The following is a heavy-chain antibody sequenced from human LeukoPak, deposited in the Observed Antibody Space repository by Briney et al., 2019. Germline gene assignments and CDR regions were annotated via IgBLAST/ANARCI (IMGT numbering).Heavy chain of an antibody. D-gene: IGHD2-2*02. Sequence: PGGSLRLSCAASGFTFSNYAMNWVRQAPGKGLEWVSVISGSGGSTYYADSVKGRFTISRDNSKNTLYLQMNSLRAEDTAVYYCAKDYSRSVYCSSTSCFTTFDYWGQGTLVTVSS. CDR1: GFTFSNYA. J-gene: IGHJ4*02. V-gene: IGHV3-23*01. CDR2: ISGSGGST. CDR3: AKDYSRSVYCSSTSCFTTFDY.